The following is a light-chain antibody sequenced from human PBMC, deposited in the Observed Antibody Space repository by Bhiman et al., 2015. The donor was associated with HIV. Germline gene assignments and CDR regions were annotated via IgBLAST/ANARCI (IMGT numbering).Light chain of an antibody. CDR2: GNS. CDR1: SSNIGAGYD. CDR3: SSYTSSGTYV. Sequence: QSVLTQPPSVSGAPGQRVTISCTGSSSNIGAGYDVHWYQQLPGAAPKLLIYGNSNRPSGVPDRFSGSKSGTSASLAITGLQAEDEADYCCSSYTSSGTYVFGTGTKVIVL. J-gene: IGLJ1*01. V-gene: IGLV1-40*01.